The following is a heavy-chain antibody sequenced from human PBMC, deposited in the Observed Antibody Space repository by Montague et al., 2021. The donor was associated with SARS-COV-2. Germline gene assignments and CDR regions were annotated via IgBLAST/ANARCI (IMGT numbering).Heavy chain of an antibody. V-gene: IGHV4-34*01. CDR3: ARGTVHRSITLFGVISTGHVFDI. CDR1: VSRNSGDD. D-gene: IGHD3-3*01. CDR2: ISQHKNT. J-gene: IGHJ3*02. Sequence: SETLSLTCSGLVSRNSGDDRKRTRLNPSHHPNSYAVISQHKNTNYNPSLKSRVLISVDTSKNQFSLNLSSVTAADTAVYYCARGTVHRSITLFGVISTGHVFDIWGQGTMVNVYS.